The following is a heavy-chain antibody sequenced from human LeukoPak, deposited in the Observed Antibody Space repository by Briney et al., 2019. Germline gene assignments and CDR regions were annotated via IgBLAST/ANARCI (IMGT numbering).Heavy chain of an antibody. CDR1: GGTFSSYA. CDR3: ARLITMIVVGFDAFDI. D-gene: IGHD3-22*01. J-gene: IGHJ3*02. Sequence: SVKVSCKASGGTFSSYAISWVRQAPGQGLEWMGGIIPIFGTANYAQKFQGRVTITADESTSTAYMELSSLRSEDAAVYYCARLITMIVVGFDAFDIWGQGTMVTVSS. CDR2: IIPIFGTA. V-gene: IGHV1-69*13.